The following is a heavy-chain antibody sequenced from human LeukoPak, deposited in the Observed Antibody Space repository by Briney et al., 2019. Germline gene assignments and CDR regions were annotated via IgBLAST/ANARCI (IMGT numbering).Heavy chain of an antibody. CDR1: GYAFTSHY. Sequence: ASVKVSCKASGYAFTSHYMHWVRQAPGQGLEWMGWINPNSGGTNYAQKFQGRVTMTRDTSISTAYMELSRLRSDDTAVYYCARVGCSSTSCYWGDYWGQGTLVTVSS. CDR3: ARVGCSSTSCYWGDY. J-gene: IGHJ4*02. V-gene: IGHV1-2*02. CDR2: INPNSGGT. D-gene: IGHD2-2*01.